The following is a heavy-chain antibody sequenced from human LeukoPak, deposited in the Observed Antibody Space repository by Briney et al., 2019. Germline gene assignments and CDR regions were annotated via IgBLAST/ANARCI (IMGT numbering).Heavy chain of an antibody. Sequence: SETLSLTCAVYGGSFSGYYWSWIRQPPGKGLEWIGEINHSGSTNYNPSLKSRVTISVDTSKNQFSLKLSSATAADTAVYYCAGASQHRYCSGGSCYSARWFDPWGQGTLVTVSS. CDR3: AGASQHRYCSGGSCYSARWFDP. V-gene: IGHV4-34*01. D-gene: IGHD2-15*01. J-gene: IGHJ5*02. CDR2: INHSGST. CDR1: GGSFSGYY.